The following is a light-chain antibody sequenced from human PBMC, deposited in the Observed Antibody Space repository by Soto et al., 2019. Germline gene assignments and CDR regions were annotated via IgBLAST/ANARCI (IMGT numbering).Light chain of an antibody. Sequence: EIVMTQSPATLSVSPGERATLSCRASQSVGSNLAWYQQKPGQAPRLLIYGVSTRATGIPARFSGSGSGTEFTLTISRLQSEDFAVYYCQQYNNWPITFGQGTRLEIK. CDR1: QSVGSN. V-gene: IGKV3-15*01. CDR2: GVS. CDR3: QQYNNWPIT. J-gene: IGKJ5*01.